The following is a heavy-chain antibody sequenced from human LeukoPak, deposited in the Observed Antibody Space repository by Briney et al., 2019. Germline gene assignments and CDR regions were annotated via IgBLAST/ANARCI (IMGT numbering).Heavy chain of an antibody. CDR3: AHTRLYYDILTGYYPPWGYFDY. D-gene: IGHD3-9*01. CDR1: GFSLSTSGVG. J-gene: IGHJ4*02. CDR2: IYWNDDK. V-gene: IGHV2-5*01. Sequence: ESGPTLANPTQTLTLTCTFSGFSLSTSGVGVGWIRQPPGKALEWLALIYWNDDKRYSPSLKSRLTITKDTSKNQVVLTMTNMDPVDTATYYCAHTRLYYDILTGYYPPWGYFDYWGQGTLVTVSS.